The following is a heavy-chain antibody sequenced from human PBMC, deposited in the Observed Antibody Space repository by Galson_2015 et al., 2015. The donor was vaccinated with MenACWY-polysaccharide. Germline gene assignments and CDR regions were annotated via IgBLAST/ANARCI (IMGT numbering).Heavy chain of an antibody. CDR3: ARGIAPDAIAVPKGLNYH. CDR1: GYTFTSYD. J-gene: IGHJ5*02. Sequence: SVKVSCKASGYTFTSYDINWVRQAPGQGLEWMGGMNPSSGNTCYPQKFKGRVTMTRNTSISTAYMELSSLRSEDTAVYYCARGIAPDAIAVPKGLNYHSGQGALVTVSS. V-gene: IGHV1-8*01. CDR2: MNPSSGNT. D-gene: IGHD6-19*01.